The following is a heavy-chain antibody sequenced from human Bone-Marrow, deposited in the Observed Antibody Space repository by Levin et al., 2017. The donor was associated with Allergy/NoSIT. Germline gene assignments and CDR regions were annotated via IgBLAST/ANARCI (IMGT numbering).Heavy chain of an antibody. D-gene: IGHD2-15*01. CDR3: VRDRGWDTFAM. J-gene: IGHJ3*02. CDR2: INEDGSAK. V-gene: IGHV3-7*01. CDR1: GFTFSNYW. Sequence: GGSLRLSCAVSGFTFSNYWMRWVRQAPGKGLEWVAKINEDGSAKTYVDSVRGRFTISRDNANNSLYLQMNSLSAEDTAVYYCVRDRGWDTFAMWCRGTLVTVSS.